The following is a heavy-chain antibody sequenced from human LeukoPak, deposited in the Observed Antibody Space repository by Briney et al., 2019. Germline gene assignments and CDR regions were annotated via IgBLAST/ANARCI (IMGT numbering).Heavy chain of an antibody. V-gene: IGHV1-8*01. CDR2: MNPNSGNT. CDR1: GYTFTSYD. D-gene: IGHD2-2*01. CDR3: ARGVRHPWGSPAANYYYYYMDV. Sequence: ASVKVSCKASGYTFTSYDINWVRQATGQGLEWMGWMNPNSGNTGYAQKFQGRVTMTRNTSISTAYMELSSLRSEDTAVYYCARGVRHPWGSPAANYYYYYMDVWGKGTTVTVSS. J-gene: IGHJ6*03.